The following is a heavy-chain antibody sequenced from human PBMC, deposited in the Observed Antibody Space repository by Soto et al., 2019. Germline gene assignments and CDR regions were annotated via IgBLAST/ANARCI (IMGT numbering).Heavy chain of an antibody. J-gene: IGHJ4*02. CDR2: IYPGDSDT. CDR3: ARHWIYSSGWYYFDY. Sequence: VESLKISCKGSGYIFTSYWICCFRQMAVKVLEWMGIIYPGDSDTRYSPSFQGQVTISADKSISTAYLQWSSLKASDTAMYYCARHWIYSSGWYYFDYWGQGTLVTVSS. D-gene: IGHD6-19*01. V-gene: IGHV5-51*01. CDR1: GYIFTSYW.